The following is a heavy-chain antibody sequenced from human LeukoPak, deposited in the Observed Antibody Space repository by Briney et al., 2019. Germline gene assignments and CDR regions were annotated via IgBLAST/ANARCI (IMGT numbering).Heavy chain of an antibody. CDR1: GYSFTSYW. CDR3: ARQSGELLAHFDY. J-gene: IGHJ4*02. CDR2: IYPGDSDT. Sequence: GESLKTSCKGSGYSFTSYWTGWVRQMPGKGLEWMGIIYPGDSDTRYSPSFQGQVTISADKSISTAYLQWSSLKASDTAMYYCARQSGELLAHFDYWGQGTLVTVSS. V-gene: IGHV5-51*01. D-gene: IGHD1-26*01.